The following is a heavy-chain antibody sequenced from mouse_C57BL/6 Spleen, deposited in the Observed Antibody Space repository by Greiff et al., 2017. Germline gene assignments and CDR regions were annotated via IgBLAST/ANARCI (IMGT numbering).Heavy chain of an antibody. CDR2: IDPSDSET. V-gene: IGHV1-52*01. CDR3: ARTGFTTVVATRYAMDY. J-gene: IGHJ4*01. Sequence: VQLQQPGAELVRPGSSVKLSCKASGYTFTSYWMHWVKQRPIQGLEWIGNIDPSDSETHYNQKFKDKATLTVDKSSSTAYMQLSSLTSEDSAVYYCARTGFTTVVATRYAMDYWGQGISVTVSS. D-gene: IGHD1-1*01. CDR1: GYTFTSYW.